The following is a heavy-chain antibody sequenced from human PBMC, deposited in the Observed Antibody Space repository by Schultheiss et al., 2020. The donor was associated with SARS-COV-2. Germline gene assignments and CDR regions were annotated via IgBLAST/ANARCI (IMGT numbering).Heavy chain of an antibody. J-gene: IGHJ5*02. CDR2: ISYDGSNK. V-gene: IGHV3-30*04. Sequence: GGSLRLSCAASGFTFSSYAMHWVRQAPGKGLEWVAVISYDGSNKYYADSVKGRFTISRDNAKNSLYLQMNSLRAEDTALYYCARSYGSGSYWGWFDPWGKGSLVTVSS. CDR1: GFTFSSYA. CDR3: ARSYGSGSYWGWFDP. D-gene: IGHD3-10*01.